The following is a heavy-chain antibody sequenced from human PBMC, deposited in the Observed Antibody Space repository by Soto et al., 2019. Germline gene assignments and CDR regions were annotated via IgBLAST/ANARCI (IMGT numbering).Heavy chain of an antibody. V-gene: IGHV1-18*01. CDR1: GYTFTSYG. CDR2: ISAYNGNT. J-gene: IGHJ4*02. D-gene: IGHD2-21*02. Sequence: GASVKVSCKASGYTFTSYGISWVRQAPGQGLEWMGWISAYNGNTNYAQKLQGRVTMTTDTSTSTAYMELRSLRSDDTAVYYCARVGQAYCGGDCFQFDYWGQGTLVTVSS. CDR3: ARVGQAYCGGDCFQFDY.